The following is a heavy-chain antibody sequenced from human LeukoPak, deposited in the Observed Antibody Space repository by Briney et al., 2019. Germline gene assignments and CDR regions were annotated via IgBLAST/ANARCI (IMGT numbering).Heavy chain of an antibody. CDR2: TYYRSKWYN. D-gene: IGHD4/OR15-4a*01. Sequence: SQTLSRTCAISGDSVSSNSTAWNSIRQSPSRGLEWLGRTYYRSKWYNDYTVSVKSRITFNPDTSKNQFSLHLNSVTPEDTAVYYCARKRLSADSFDIWGQGTLVTVSS. J-gene: IGHJ3*02. V-gene: IGHV6-1*01. CDR3: ARKRLSADSFDI. CDR1: GDSVSSNSTA.